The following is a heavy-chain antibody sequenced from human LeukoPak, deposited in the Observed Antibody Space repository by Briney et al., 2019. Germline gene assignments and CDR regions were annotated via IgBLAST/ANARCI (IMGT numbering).Heavy chain of an antibody. CDR3: ARGPSSNWSGLDF. CDR2: ISPTGSTT. J-gene: IGHJ4*02. CDR1: GFTFSNNW. D-gene: IGHD6-13*01. V-gene: IGHV3-74*01. Sequence: GGSLRLSCAASGFTFSNNWMHWARQLPGKGLVWVSRISPTGSTTSYADSVKGRFTVSRDNAKNTLYLQVNNPRAEDTAVYYCARGPSSNWSGLDFWGQGTLLTVSS.